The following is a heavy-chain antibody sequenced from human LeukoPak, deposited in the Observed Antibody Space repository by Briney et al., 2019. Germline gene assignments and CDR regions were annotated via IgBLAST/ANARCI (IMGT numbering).Heavy chain of an antibody. CDR3: VTDWPVW. Sequence: GGSLRLSCAVWGFTFSASGVHWVRQARGKGLEWVSYISNDNSIIHYGDSVKARFTISKDNVKNSLFLQMNSLRADDTAVYFCVTDWPVWWGQGTLVTVSS. CDR1: GFTFSASG. D-gene: IGHD3-16*01. CDR2: ISNDNSII. J-gene: IGHJ4*02. V-gene: IGHV3-48*01.